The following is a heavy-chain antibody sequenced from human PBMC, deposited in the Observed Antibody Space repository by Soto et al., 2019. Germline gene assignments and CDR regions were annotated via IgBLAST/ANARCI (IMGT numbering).Heavy chain of an antibody. J-gene: IGHJ3*01. V-gene: IGHV3-48*03. D-gene: IGHD1-26*01. Sequence: EVQLVKSGGGLVQPGGSLRLSCAVSGFTFSSSKMYWVRQAPGTGLEWISYIHPSGQPLFYADSVKGRFTISRDNANNSLFLHKNTLKAEDTAVYYWARRASRWGHGTMVTVSS. CDR3: ARRASR. CDR1: GFTFSSSK. CDR2: IHPSGQPL.